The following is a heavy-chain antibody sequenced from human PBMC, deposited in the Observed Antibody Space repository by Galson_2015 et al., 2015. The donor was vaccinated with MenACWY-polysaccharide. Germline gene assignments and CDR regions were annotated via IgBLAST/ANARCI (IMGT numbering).Heavy chain of an antibody. CDR3: ARVEKYSGSYYILH. D-gene: IGHD1-26*01. CDR2: IYHSGST. CDR1: GSSISSGYY. Sequence: ETLSLTCAVSGSSISSGYYWGWIRQPPGKGLEWIGSIYHSGSTYYNPSLKSRVTISVDTSKNQFSLKLSSVTAADTAVYYCARVEKYSGSYYILHWGQGTLVTVSS. V-gene: IGHV4-38-2*01. J-gene: IGHJ4*02.